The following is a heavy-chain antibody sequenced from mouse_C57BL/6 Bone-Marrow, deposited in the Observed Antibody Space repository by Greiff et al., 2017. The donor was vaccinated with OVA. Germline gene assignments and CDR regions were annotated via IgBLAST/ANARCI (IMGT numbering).Heavy chain of an antibody. CDR1: GYAFSSSW. V-gene: IGHV1-82*01. Sequence: VQLQQSGPELVKPGASVKISCKASGYAFSSSWMNWVKQRPGKGLEWIGRIYPGDGDTNYNGKFKGKATLTADKSPSTAYMQLSSLTSEDSAVYFCARSAITTVVRYFDVWGTGTTVTVSS. D-gene: IGHD1-1*01. CDR3: ARSAITTVVRYFDV. J-gene: IGHJ1*03. CDR2: IYPGDGDT.